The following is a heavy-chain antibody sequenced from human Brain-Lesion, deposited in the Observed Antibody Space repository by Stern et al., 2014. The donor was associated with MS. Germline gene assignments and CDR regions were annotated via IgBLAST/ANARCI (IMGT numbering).Heavy chain of an antibody. J-gene: IGHJ5*02. Sequence: QVQLQESGPGLVKPSQTLSLTCTVSGDSINSGGNYWSWIRQRPGKGLEWIGYIYNSGATFYSPSLKGRVTISLDTSKNQFSLTLSSVTAADTAIYYCASRWSGTYYGQNWFDPWGQGILVTVSS. CDR2: IYNSGAT. V-gene: IGHV4-31*03. D-gene: IGHD1-26*01. CDR3: ASRWSGTYYGQNWFDP. CDR1: GDSINSGGNY.